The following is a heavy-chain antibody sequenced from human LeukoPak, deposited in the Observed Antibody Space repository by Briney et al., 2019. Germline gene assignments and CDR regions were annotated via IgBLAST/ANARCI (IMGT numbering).Heavy chain of an antibody. CDR2: INPNSGGT. CDR1: GYTFTGYY. D-gene: IGHD6-19*01. Sequence: GASVKFSCKASGYTFTGYYMHWVRQAPGQGLEWMGWINPNSGGTNYAQKFQGWVTMTRDTSISTAYMELSRLRSDDTAVYYCARVVAGTWGVFDYWGQGTLVTVSS. V-gene: IGHV1-2*04. J-gene: IGHJ4*02. CDR3: ARVVAGTWGVFDY.